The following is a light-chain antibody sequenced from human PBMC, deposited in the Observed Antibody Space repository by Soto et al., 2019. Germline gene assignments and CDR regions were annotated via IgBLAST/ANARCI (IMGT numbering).Light chain of an antibody. CDR3: QHYNSYSEA. V-gene: IGKV1-5*03. CDR1: QTITSW. CDR2: MAS. J-gene: IGKJ1*01. Sequence: DIQNTQVPSTLAGTVGNRVTITFRASQTITSWLAWYQQKPGKAPKLLIYMASTLKSGAPSRFSGSGSGTEFTLTISSLQPDDFATYYCQHYNSYSEAFGQGTK.